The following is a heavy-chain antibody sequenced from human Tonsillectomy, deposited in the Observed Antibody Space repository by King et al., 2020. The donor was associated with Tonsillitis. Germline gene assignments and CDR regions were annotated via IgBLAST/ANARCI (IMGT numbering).Heavy chain of an antibody. D-gene: IGHD3/OR15-3a*01. CDR2: IKPNNGGT. J-gene: IGHJ3*02. CDR1: GYTFTDYY. Sequence: VQLVESGAEVKKPGASVKVSCKASGYTFTDYYMHWVRQSPGQGLEWMGWIKPNNGGTNYAQKFQGRVTMHRDTSINTAFMELSRLRSDDTAMYYCVRVFLATMIFSGYDRDDTFDIWGQGTMVIVSS. CDR3: VRVFLATMIFSGYDRDDTFDI. V-gene: IGHV1-2*02.